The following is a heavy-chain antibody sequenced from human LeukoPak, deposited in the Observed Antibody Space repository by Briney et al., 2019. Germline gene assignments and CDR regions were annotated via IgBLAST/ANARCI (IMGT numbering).Heavy chain of an antibody. V-gene: IGHV4-59*10. D-gene: IGHD2-2*01. CDR1: GGSMTNYF. Sequence: SETLSLTCVVSGGSMTNYFWHWIRQPAGKGLEGIGHISGNGNIDFNPSLNSRVTISLDKSQNQFSLKLNSVTAADTAIYYCARGGSSSWYPLMKWGQGTLVTVSS. J-gene: IGHJ4*02. CDR2: ISGNGNI. CDR3: ARGGSSSWYPLMK.